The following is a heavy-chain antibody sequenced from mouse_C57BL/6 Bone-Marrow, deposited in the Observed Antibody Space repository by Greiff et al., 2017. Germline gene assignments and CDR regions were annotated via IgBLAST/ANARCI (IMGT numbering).Heavy chain of an antibody. D-gene: IGHD2-5*01. J-gene: IGHJ3*01. Sequence: EVMLVESGGGLVQSGRSLRLSCATSGFTFSDFYMEWVRQAPGKGLEWIAASRNKASDYTTEYSASVKGRFIVSRDTSQSILYLQMNALRAEDTAIYYCARDGDSNYRAFAYWGQGTLVTVSA. CDR3: ARDGDSNYRAFAY. CDR1: GFTFSDFY. CDR2: SRNKASDYTT. V-gene: IGHV7-1*01.